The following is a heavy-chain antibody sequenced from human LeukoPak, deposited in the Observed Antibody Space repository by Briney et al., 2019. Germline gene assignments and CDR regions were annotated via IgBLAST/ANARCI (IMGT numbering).Heavy chain of an antibody. CDR2: NKYDGSES. J-gene: IGHJ4*02. Sequence: GGSLRLSCAASGFTLSGHWMHWFRQPPGKGLAWVSRNKYDGSESYYADSVKGRFTISRDNAKNTLYLQMNSLRVEDTAVYYCAKDMGSGSYCLDYWGQGTLVTVSS. CDR1: GFTLSGHW. V-gene: IGHV3-74*01. D-gene: IGHD1-26*01. CDR3: AKDMGSGSYCLDY.